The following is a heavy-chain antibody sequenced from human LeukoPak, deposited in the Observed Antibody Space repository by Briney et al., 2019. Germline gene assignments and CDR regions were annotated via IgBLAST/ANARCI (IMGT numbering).Heavy chain of an antibody. D-gene: IGHD6-19*01. J-gene: IGHJ5*02. V-gene: IGHV4-34*01. CDR3: ARNLEKRWLGPNWFDP. CDR1: GGSFSGYY. Sequence: SETLSLTCAVYGGSFSGYYWSWIRQPPGKGLEWIGEINHSGSTNYNPSLKSRVTISVDTSKNQFSLKLSSVTAADTAVYYCARNLEKRWLGPNWFDPWGQGTLVTVSS. CDR2: INHSGST.